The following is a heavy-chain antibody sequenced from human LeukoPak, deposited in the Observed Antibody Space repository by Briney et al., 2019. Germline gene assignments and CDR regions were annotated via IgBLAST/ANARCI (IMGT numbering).Heavy chain of an antibody. CDR1: GFTFSSYA. CDR3: ARRGTVGATPFDY. D-gene: IGHD1-26*01. J-gene: IGHJ4*02. CDR2: ISGSGGSS. V-gene: IGHV3-23*01. Sequence: GGSLRLSCAASGFTFSSYAMSWVRQAPGKGLEWVSTISGSGGSSDYAESVKGRFTISRDNSKNTLYLQMNSLRAEDTAVYYCARRGTVGATPFDYWGQGTLVTVSS.